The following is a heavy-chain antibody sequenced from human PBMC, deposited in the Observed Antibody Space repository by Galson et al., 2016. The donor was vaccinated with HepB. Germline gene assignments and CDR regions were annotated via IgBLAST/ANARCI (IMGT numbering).Heavy chain of an antibody. CDR3: AAAQVLDFWSGYYYY. CDR2: ISAHHGDT. Sequence: SVKVSCKASAYSSATYGISWVRQAPGQGLEWMGWISAHHGDTNYAQKFQGRVNMTTDTSTSTAYMELRSLSSDDTAIYYCAAAQVLDFWSGYYYYWGQGTLVTVSS. J-gene: IGHJ4*02. CDR1: AYSSATYG. V-gene: IGHV1-18*04. D-gene: IGHD3-3*01.